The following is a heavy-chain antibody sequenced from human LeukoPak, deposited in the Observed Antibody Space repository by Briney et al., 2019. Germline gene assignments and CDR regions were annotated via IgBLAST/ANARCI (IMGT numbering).Heavy chain of an antibody. D-gene: IGHD1-26*01. CDR2: IYSGGST. CDR3: ARYSGSYYSFDY. Sequence: GGSLRLSCAASGFTVSSNYMSWVRQAPGKGLEWVSVIYSGGSTYYADSVKGRFTISRDNSKNTLYLQMNSLRAEDTAVYYCARYSGSYYSFDYWGQGTLVTVSS. J-gene: IGHJ4*02. CDR1: GFTVSSNY. V-gene: IGHV3-53*01.